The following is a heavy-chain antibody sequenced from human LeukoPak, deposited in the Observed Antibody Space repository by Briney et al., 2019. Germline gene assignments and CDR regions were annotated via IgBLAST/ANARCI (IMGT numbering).Heavy chain of an antibody. Sequence: SETLSLTCAVYGGSFSGYYWSWIRQPPGKGLEWIGEINHSGSTNYNPSLKSRVTISVDTSKNQFSLKLSSVTAADTAVYYCAALSSIAAHWGQGTLVTVSS. CDR1: GGSFSGYY. V-gene: IGHV4-34*01. CDR3: AALSSIAAH. CDR2: INHSGST. J-gene: IGHJ4*02. D-gene: IGHD6-6*01.